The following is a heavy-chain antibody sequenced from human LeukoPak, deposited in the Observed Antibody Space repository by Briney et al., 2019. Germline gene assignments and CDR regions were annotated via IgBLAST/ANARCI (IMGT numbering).Heavy chain of an antibody. V-gene: IGHV3-23*01. CDR3: AKNSPKPAGTYFQH. CDR1: GFAFRSYT. J-gene: IGHJ1*01. CDR2: ITTSGGT. Sequence: GGSLRLSCAGSGFAFRSYTMTWVRLAPAPGKGLEWVSTITTSGGTNYADSVKGRFTISRDNSKNTLYLQMNSLRAEDTAVYYCAKNSPKPAGTYFQHCGEGTLVTVSS. D-gene: IGHD2-2*01.